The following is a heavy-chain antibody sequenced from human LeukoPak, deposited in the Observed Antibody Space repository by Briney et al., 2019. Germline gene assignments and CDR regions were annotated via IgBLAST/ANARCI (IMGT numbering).Heavy chain of an antibody. J-gene: IGHJ6*03. CDR2: ISISGSTI. V-gene: IGHV3-11*04. D-gene: IGHD4-11*01. Sequence: GGSLRPSCQASGFTFRNNNMSWTRQAPGKGLEGVPYISISGSTIYYADSVKGRFTISRDNAKNSLYLQMNSLRAEDTAVYYCARDPMTTEGYYYYYMDVWGKGTTVTVSS. CDR1: GFTFRNNN. CDR3: ARDPMTTEGYYYYYMDV.